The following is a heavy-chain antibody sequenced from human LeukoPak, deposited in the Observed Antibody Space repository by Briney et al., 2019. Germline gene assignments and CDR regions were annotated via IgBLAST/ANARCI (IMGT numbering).Heavy chain of an antibody. D-gene: IGHD3-10*01. V-gene: IGHV4-39*07. CDR1: GGSISSSSYY. J-gene: IGHJ4*02. CDR3: ARDHSNYGSGVFFDY. CDR2: IYYSGST. Sequence: SETLSLTCTVSGGSISSSSYYWGWIRQPPGKGLEWIGSIYYSGSTYYNPSLKSRVTISVDTSKNQFSLKLSSVTAADTAVYYCARDHSNYGSGVFFDYWGQGTLVTVSS.